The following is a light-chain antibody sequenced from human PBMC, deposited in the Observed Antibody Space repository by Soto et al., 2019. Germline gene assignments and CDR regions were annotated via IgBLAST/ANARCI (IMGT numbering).Light chain of an antibody. Sequence: QSALTQPPSASGSPGQSVTFSCTGTSNDVGAYNFVSWYQQHPGKAPKLVVYEVNKRPSGVPDRFSGSKSGNTASLTVSGLQAEDEADYFCSSYAGSIFWLFGGGTKLTVL. CDR1: SNDVGAYNF. V-gene: IGLV2-8*01. CDR3: SSYAGSIFWL. CDR2: EVN. J-gene: IGLJ3*02.